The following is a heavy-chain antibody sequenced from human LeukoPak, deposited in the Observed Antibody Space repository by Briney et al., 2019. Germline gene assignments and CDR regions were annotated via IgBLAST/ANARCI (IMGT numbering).Heavy chain of an antibody. Sequence: GESLKISCQGSGYTFSKYWVAWVRQRPGRGLEWMGFIYPGDSDTRYSPSFRGLITISADKSANTVYLRWSSLKASDPAMYYCARQDTTEYWGQYYFDYWGQGALVTVSS. CDR2: IYPGDSDT. CDR1: GYTFSKYW. J-gene: IGHJ4*02. V-gene: IGHV5-51*01. D-gene: IGHD2/OR15-2a*01. CDR3: ARQDTTEYWGQYYFDY.